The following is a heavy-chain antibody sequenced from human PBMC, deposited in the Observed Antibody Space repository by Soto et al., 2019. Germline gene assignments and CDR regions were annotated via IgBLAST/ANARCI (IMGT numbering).Heavy chain of an antibody. V-gene: IGHV3-30*18. D-gene: IGHD4-17*01. J-gene: IGHJ4*02. CDR1: GFTFSSYG. Sequence: PGGSLRLSCAASGFTFSSYGMHWVRQAPGKGLEWVAVISYDGSNKYYADSVKGRFTISRDNSKNTLHLQMNSLRAEDTAVYYCAKDYGDAADYWGQGTLVTVSS. CDR3: AKDYGDAADY. CDR2: ISYDGSNK.